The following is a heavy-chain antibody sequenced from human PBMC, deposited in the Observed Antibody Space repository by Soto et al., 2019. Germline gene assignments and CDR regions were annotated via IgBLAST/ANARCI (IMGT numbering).Heavy chain of an antibody. J-gene: IGHJ6*02. D-gene: IGHD3-22*01. CDR1: GFTFSSYG. CDR2: ISYDGSNK. CDR3: ARDTSHYYDSSGYRRNYYYYGMDV. V-gene: IGHV3-30*03. Sequence: GGSLRLSCAASGFTFSSYGMHWVRQAPGKGLEWVAVISYDGSNKYYADSVKGRFTISRDNSKNTLYLQMNSLRAEDTAVYYCARDTSHYYDSSGYRRNYYYYGMDVWGQGTTVTVSS.